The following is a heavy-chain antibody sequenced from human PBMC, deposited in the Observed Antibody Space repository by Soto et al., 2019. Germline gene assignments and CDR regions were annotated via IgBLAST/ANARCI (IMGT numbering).Heavy chain of an antibody. D-gene: IGHD5-18*01. CDR3: AGGALYSYGSYFDC. J-gene: IGHJ4*02. Sequence: GGSLRLSCAASGFAVSTDYLIWVRQAPGMGLECVSVIYDDGATYYADSVRGRFTISRDNSKNTLYLQMNSLRAEDTAVYFCAGGALYSYGSYFDCWGQGTLVTVSS. V-gene: IGHV3-53*01. CDR1: GFAVSTDY. CDR2: IYDDGAT.